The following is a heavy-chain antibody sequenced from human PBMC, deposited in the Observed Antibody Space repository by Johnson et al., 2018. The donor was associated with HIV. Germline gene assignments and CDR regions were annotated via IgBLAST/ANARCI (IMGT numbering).Heavy chain of an antibody. Sequence: VQLVESGGGVVQPGRSLRLSCAASGFTFTNYAMSWVRQAPGKGLEWVSTISDNGGSAYYADSVKGRFTISRDKSKNTVYLEMNSLRAEDTAIYHCAKEKDSGYVCRAFDIWGQGTMVTVSS. D-gene: IGHD5-12*01. CDR1: GFTFTNYA. J-gene: IGHJ3*02. V-gene: IGHV3-23*04. CDR3: AKEKDSGYVCRAFDI. CDR2: ISDNGGSA.